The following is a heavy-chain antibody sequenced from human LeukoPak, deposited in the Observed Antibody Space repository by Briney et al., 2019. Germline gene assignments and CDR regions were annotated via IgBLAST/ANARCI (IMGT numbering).Heavy chain of an antibody. J-gene: IGHJ4*02. V-gene: IGHV3-48*03. D-gene: IGHD3-22*01. CDR2: ISSSGSSI. CDR3: ARDHSITTLYFDY. CDR1: GFTFSSFE. Sequence: QTGGSLRLSCAASGFTFSSFEMNWVRQAPGKGLEWISYISSSGSSIYYADSVEGRFTTSRDNAKNSLYLQMNSLRAEDTAVYYCARDHSITTLYFDYWGQGTLVTVSS.